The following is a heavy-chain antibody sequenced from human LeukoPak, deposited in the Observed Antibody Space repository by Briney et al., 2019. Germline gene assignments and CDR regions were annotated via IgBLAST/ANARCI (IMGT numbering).Heavy chain of an antibody. CDR3: TTLGAFDY. J-gene: IGHJ4*02. CDR2: IKRKTDGGTT. CDR1: GFTVSSSP. D-gene: IGHD4/OR15-4a*01. Sequence: GGSLRLSCAASGFTVSSSPISWVRQAPGKGLEWVGRIKRKTDGGTTDYAAPVKGRFSISRDDSKNTLYLQMNSLKTEDTAVYYCTTLGAFDYWGLGTLVTVSS. V-gene: IGHV3-15*01.